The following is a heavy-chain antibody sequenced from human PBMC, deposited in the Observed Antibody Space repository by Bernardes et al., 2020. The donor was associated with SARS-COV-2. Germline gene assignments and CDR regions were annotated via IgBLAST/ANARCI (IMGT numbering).Heavy chain of an antibody. V-gene: IGHV4-59*01. CDR3: ARDLSHLVRRGFDL. CDR1: GGSIGSSY. CDR2: LYYSGPT. D-gene: IGHD3-10*01. J-gene: IGHJ2*01. Sequence: SATLTLTCTVSGGSIGSSYWAWIRQPPGPGLEWIGYLYYSGPTHYNPSLKSRVTISVDRSQNQFSLNLSSVTPADTAVYYCARDLSHLVRRGFDLWGRGTLVTVSS.